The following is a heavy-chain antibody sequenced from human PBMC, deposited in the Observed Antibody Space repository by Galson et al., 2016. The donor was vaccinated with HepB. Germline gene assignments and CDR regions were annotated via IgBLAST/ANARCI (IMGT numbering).Heavy chain of an antibody. CDR3: ARAQTTVVTYIDN. J-gene: IGHJ4*02. CDR1: GFNFSDYY. D-gene: IGHD4-23*01. CDR2: ISSSSSYT. Sequence: SLRLSCAASGFNFSDYYMSWIRQAPGKGLEWVSYISSSSSYTNYAESVKGRFTISRDNAKNSLYLQMNSLRAEDTAVYYCARAQTTVVTYIDNWGQGTLGTVSS. V-gene: IGHV3-11*06.